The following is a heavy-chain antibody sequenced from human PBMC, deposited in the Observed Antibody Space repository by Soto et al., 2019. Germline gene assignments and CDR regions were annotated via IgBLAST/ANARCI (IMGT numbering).Heavy chain of an antibody. CDR2: IYYSGST. D-gene: IGHD3-10*01. J-gene: IGHJ6*02. CDR1: GGSVSSGSYY. CDR3: ARATMVRGVSYGMDV. Sequence: SETLSLTCTVSGGSVSSGSYYWSWIRQPPGKGLEWIGYIYYSGSTNYNLSLKSRVTISVDTSKNQFSLKLSSVTAADTAVYYCARATMVRGVSYGMDVWGQGTTVTVSS. V-gene: IGHV4-61*01.